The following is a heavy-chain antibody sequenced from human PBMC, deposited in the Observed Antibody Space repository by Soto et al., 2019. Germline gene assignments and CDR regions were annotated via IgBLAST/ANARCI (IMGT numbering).Heavy chain of an antibody. J-gene: IGHJ4*02. Sequence: QVQLVQSGAEVKKPRASVKVSCKASGYTFTSYDINWVRQATGQGLEWMGWMNPNSGNTGYAQKFQGRVTMTRNTSISTAYMELSSLRSEDTAVYYCARVTYYYDSSGYRTGAFDYWGQGTLVTVSS. CDR1: GYTFTSYD. V-gene: IGHV1-8*01. CDR3: ARVTYYYDSSGYRTGAFDY. CDR2: MNPNSGNT. D-gene: IGHD3-22*01.